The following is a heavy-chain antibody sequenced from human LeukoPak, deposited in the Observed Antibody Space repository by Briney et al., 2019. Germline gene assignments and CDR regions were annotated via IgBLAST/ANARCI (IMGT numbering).Heavy chain of an antibody. CDR3: ARGSDYYDSSGYFDY. CDR1: GYSLTSYW. CDR2: IYPGDSDT. D-gene: IGHD3-22*01. J-gene: IGHJ4*02. V-gene: IGHV5-51*01. Sequence: GESLKISCKGSGYSLTSYWIGWVRQVPGKGLEWMGIIYPGDSDTRYSPSFQGQVTISADKSMSTAYLQWSRLKASDTAMYYCARGSDYYDSSGYFDYWGQGTLVTVSS.